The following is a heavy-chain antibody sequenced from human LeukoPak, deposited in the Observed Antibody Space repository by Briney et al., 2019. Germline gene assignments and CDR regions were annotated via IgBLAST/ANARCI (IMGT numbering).Heavy chain of an antibody. Sequence: GGSLRLSCAASGFTFSDIWMSWVRQAPGKGLEWVGRIKSNVDGGARDYAAPVKGRFTISRDDSKNTLYLQMSRLKTEDTGVYYCTTDGVDFWSGYYIGNYCGQGTLVAVSS. J-gene: IGHJ4*02. CDR1: GFTFSDIW. CDR3: TTDGVDFWSGYYIGNY. V-gene: IGHV3-15*01. D-gene: IGHD3-3*01. CDR2: IKSNVDGGAR.